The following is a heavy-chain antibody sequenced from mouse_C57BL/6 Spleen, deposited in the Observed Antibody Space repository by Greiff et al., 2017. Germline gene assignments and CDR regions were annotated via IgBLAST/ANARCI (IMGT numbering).Heavy chain of an antibody. Sequence: DVKLVESGGDLVKPGGSLKLSCAASGFTFSSYGMSWVRQTPDKRLEWVATISSGGSYTYYPDSVKGRFTISRDNAKNTLYLQMSSLKSEYTAMYYCAIPFITTVVAPMDYWGQGTSVTVSS. D-gene: IGHD1-1*01. V-gene: IGHV5-6*02. CDR3: AIPFITTVVAPMDY. CDR2: ISSGGSYT. CDR1: GFTFSSYG. J-gene: IGHJ4*01.